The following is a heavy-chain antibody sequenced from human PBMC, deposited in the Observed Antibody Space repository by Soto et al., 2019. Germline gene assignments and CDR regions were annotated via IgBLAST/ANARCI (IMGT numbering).Heavy chain of an antibody. D-gene: IGHD2-2*01. CDR2: IGTNSDT. Sequence: GGSLRLSCAASGFTFSSYAMNWVRQAPGKGLEWVSAIGTNSDTYYADSVKGRFTISRDNFKTTLYLQMNSLRAEDTALYYCAKKYPGTRPFDYWRQGTLVTVYS. CDR3: AKKYPGTRPFDY. CDR1: GFTFSSYA. V-gene: IGHV3-23*01. J-gene: IGHJ4*02.